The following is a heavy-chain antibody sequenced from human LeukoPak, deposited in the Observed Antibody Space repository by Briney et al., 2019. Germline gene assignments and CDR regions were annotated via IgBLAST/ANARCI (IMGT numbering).Heavy chain of an antibody. CDR2: IQSDGSNK. CDR1: GFTFSSYG. CDR3: AKDAPQSYDTSGYYPDY. Sequence: AGGSLRLSCAASGFTFSSYGMHWVRQAPGKGLECVAFIQSDGSNKYYSDSVKGRFTISRDNSKNTLYLQMNSLRAEDTAVYYCAKDAPQSYDTSGYYPDYWGQGTLVTVSS. J-gene: IGHJ4*02. D-gene: IGHD3-22*01. V-gene: IGHV3-30*02.